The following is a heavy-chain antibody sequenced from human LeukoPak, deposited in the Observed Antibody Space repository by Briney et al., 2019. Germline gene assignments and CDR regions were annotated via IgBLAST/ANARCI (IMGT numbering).Heavy chain of an antibody. V-gene: IGHV3-48*03. CDR3: ARDTLNGPFVISLDY. CDR2: ISSDGRVE. J-gene: IGHJ4*02. Sequence: GRSLRLSCAASGFSFASYEMNWVRQAPGKGLEWVSYISSDGRVETYLDSVRGRFTMSRDNAKDLLVLQMNGLRAEDTAVYYCARDTLNGPFVISLDYWGQGALVTVSS. CDR1: GFSFASYE. D-gene: IGHD3-9*01.